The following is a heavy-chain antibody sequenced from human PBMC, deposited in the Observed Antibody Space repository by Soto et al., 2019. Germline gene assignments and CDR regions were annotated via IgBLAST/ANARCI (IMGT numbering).Heavy chain of an antibody. CDR1: GLTFNRYW. Sequence: SLRPSCAASGLTFNRYWMNWVRHAPGKGLVWVSHINTDGSNTNYADSVKGRFTISRDNAKSTLFLQMNSLRDEDTAVYYCAREYGDYVGEEYFQHWGQGTLVTVSS. D-gene: IGHD4-17*01. V-gene: IGHV3-74*01. CDR3: AREYGDYVGEEYFQH. J-gene: IGHJ1*01. CDR2: INTDGSNT.